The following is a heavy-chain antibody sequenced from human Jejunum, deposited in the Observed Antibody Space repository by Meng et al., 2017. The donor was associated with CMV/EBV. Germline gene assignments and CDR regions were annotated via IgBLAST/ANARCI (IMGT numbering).Heavy chain of an antibody. J-gene: IGHJ4*02. D-gene: IGHD5-18*01. Sequence: VSGDSISTSCWSWIRQSPGKGLEWIGYIHYSGSTDYTPSLKSRVTISGDTSKNQFSLKLSSVTAADTAVYFCARGHTLMVTPFDYWGQGTLVTVSS. CDR3: ARGHTLMVTPFDY. CDR1: GDSISTSC. V-gene: IGHV4-59*01. CDR2: IHYSGST.